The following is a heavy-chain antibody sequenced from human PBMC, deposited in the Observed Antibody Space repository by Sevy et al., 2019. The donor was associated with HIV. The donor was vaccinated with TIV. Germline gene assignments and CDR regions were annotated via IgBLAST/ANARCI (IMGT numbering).Heavy chain of an antibody. Sequence: GGSLRFSCTASGFTFRNYAMNWVRQAPGKGLERVALISYDGSNKYYADSVRGRFAISRDNSKNTLYLQMNSLRPEDTAIYYCAREGQLWFVYYFDNWGLGTLVTVSS. V-gene: IGHV3-30*09. CDR1: GFTFRNYA. CDR2: ISYDGSNK. D-gene: IGHD3-10*01. J-gene: IGHJ4*02. CDR3: AREGQLWFVYYFDN.